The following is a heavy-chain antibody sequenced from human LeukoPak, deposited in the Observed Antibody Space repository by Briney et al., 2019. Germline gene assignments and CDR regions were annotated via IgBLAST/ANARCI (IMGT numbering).Heavy chain of an antibody. CDR3: AEDPGFNSAL. CDR2: INRDGSEI. V-gene: IGHV3-7*02. CDR1: PFNSNNYW. D-gene: IGHD6-25*01. J-gene: IGHJ4*02. Sequence: QPGGSLRLSXAAFPFNSNNYWMSWVRQAPGKGLEWVANINRDGSEITYVDSVKGRFTISRDNAKNSLYLQMNSLRAEDTAAYYCAEDPGFNSALWGRGTLVTVSS.